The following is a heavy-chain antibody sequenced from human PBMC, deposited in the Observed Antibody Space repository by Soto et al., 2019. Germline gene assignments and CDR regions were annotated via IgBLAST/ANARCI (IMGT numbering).Heavy chain of an antibody. Sequence: GGSLRLSCVASGFSFSNYNMNWVRQAPGKGLEWVSYITDSSDTVHYADSVRGRFTISRDNAESSLYLQMNSLRDEDTAVYFCARDFGHGYYLDYWGRGTMVTVSS. CDR3: ARDFGHGYYLDY. J-gene: IGHJ4*02. V-gene: IGHV3-48*02. D-gene: IGHD3-3*01. CDR1: GFSFSNYN. CDR2: ITDSSDTV.